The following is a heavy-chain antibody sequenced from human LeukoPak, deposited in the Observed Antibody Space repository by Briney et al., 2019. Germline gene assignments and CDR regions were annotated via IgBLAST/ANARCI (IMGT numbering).Heavy chain of an antibody. CDR2: INSDGSTT. J-gene: IGHJ4*02. CDR3: ARADPYGDFSLDY. D-gene: IGHD4-17*01. Sequence: GGSLRLSCAASGFTFSGSWMQWVRQAPGKGLVWVSRINSDGSTTTYADSVKGRFTISRDNAKNTLYLQMNSLRAEDTAVYYCARADPYGDFSLDYWGQGTLVTVSS. V-gene: IGHV3-74*01. CDR1: GFTFSGSW.